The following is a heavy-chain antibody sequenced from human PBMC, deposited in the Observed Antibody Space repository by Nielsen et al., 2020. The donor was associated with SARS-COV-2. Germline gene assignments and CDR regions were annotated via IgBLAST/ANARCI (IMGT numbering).Heavy chain of an antibody. CDR2: INWNGGST. V-gene: IGHV3-20*01. CDR3: ARGVGAAYYYYGMDV. CDR1: GFTFDDYG. D-gene: IGHD1-26*01. J-gene: IGHJ6*02. Sequence: GGSLRLSCAASGFTFDDYGMSWVRQAPGKGLEWVSGINWNGGSTGYADSVKGRFTISRDNAKNSLYLQMNSLRAEDTALYHCARGVGAAYYYYGMDVWGQGTTVTVSS.